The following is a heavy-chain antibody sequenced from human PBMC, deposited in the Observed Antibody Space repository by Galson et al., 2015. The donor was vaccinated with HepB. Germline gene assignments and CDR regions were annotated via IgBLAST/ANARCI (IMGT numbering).Heavy chain of an antibody. CDR3: VKARGYVYGDYDGYFQS. D-gene: IGHD4-17*01. J-gene: IGHJ1*01. Sequence: SLRLSCAASGFIFSNHTLHWVRRAPGKGLEWVAFISYDGSTQNKEAAVKGRFTASRDSAKNTMYLQMDSLRVEDTAIYYCVKARGYVYGDYDGYFQSWGQGALVTVSS. V-gene: IGHV3-30*04. CDR1: GFIFSNHT. CDR2: ISYDGSTQ.